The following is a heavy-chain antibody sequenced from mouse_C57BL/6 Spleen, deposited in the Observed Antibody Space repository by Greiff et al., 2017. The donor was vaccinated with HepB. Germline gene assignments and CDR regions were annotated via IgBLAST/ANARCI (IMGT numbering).Heavy chain of an antibody. CDR2: ISYDGSN. Sequence: EVKLQESGPGLVKPSQSLSLTCSVTGYSITSGYYWNWIRQFPGNKLEWMGYISYDGSNNYNPSLKNRISITRDTSKNQFFLKLNSVTTEDTATYYCARHDGYYDAMDYWGQGTSVTVSS. V-gene: IGHV3-6*01. CDR3: ARHDGYYDAMDY. J-gene: IGHJ4*01. CDR1: GYSITSGYY. D-gene: IGHD2-3*01.